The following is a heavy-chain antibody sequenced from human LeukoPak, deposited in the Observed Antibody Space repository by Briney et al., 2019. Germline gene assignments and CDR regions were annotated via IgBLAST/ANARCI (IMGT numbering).Heavy chain of an antibody. CDR1: GGSISSYY. CDR2: IYTSGSA. CDR3: ATTTVTMVGYYYYMDV. J-gene: IGHJ6*03. D-gene: IGHD4-17*01. Sequence: SETLSLTCTVSGGSISSYYWSWIRHPAGKGLAWIGRIYTSGSADYNPSLKSRVTMSLDTSKNQFSLKLSSVTAADTAVYYCATTTVTMVGYYYYMDVWGKGTTVTISS. V-gene: IGHV4-4*07.